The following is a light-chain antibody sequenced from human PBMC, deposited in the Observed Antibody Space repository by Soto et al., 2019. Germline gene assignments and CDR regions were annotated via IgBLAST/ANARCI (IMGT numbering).Light chain of an antibody. CDR3: SSYTTTTTSCV. CDR1: SNDVGGYNY. J-gene: IGLJ1*01. Sequence: QPVLTQPASVSVSPGQSITISCTGTSNDVGGYNYVSWYQQYPDKAPTLIIYDVSTRPSGVSPRFSASKSGNRASLTISGLQAEDEADYYCSSYTTTTTSCVFGTGTKVTVL. V-gene: IGLV2-14*01. CDR2: DVS.